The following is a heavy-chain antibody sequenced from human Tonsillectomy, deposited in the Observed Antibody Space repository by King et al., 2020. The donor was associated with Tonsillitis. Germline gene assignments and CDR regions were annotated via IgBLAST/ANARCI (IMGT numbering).Heavy chain of an antibody. D-gene: IGHD3-22*01. CDR3: ARGPSFYYDSSGPNDPFDI. Sequence: VQLVQSGAEVKKPGASVKVSCKASGYTFTSYDINWVRQAAGQGLEWMGWMNPNSGKTGYAQKFQGRVTMTRNTSIRTAYMELSSLRSEDTAVYYCARGPSFYYDSSGPNDPFDIWGQGTMVTVSS. CDR2: MNPNSGKT. CDR1: GYTFTSYD. V-gene: IGHV1-8*01. J-gene: IGHJ3*02.